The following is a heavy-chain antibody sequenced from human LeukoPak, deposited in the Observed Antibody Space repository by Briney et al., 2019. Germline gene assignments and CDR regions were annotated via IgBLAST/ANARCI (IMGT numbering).Heavy chain of an antibody. D-gene: IGHD3-9*01. V-gene: IGHV1-2*06. CDR3: ARAFYDILTGYATPIGY. Sequence: ASVKVSCKASGYTFTDYYMHWVRQAPGQGLEWMGRINPNSGGTDSAQDFQGRVTMTRDTSISTAYMELSRLRSDDTAVYYCARAFYDILTGYATPIGYWGQGTLVTVSS. CDR1: GYTFTDYY. CDR2: INPNSGGT. J-gene: IGHJ4*02.